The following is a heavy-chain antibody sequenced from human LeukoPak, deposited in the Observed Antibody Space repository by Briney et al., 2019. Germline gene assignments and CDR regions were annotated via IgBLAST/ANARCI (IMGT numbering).Heavy chain of an antibody. Sequence: SVKVSCKASGGTFISYAISWVRQAPGQGLEWMGRIIPIFGTANYAQKFQGRVTITTDESTSTAYMELSSLRSEDTAVYYCARAAAGYYDSSGYYFFDYWGQGTLVTVSS. CDR1: GGTFISYA. CDR3: ARAAAGYYDSSGYYFFDY. CDR2: IIPIFGTA. V-gene: IGHV1-69*05. J-gene: IGHJ4*02. D-gene: IGHD3-22*01.